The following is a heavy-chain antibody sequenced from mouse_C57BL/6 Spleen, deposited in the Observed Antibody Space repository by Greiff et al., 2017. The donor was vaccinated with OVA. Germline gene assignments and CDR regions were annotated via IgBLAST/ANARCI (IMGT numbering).Heavy chain of an antibody. CDR1: GYSITSGYY. CDR3: AREGYYGSSSDAMDY. V-gene: IGHV3-6*01. Sequence: DVKLVESGPGLVKPSQSLSLTCSVTGYSITSGYYWNWIRQFPGNKLEWMGYISYDGSNNYNPSLKNRISITRDTSKNQFFLKLNSVTTEDTATYYCAREGYYGSSSDAMDYWGQGTSVTVSS. D-gene: IGHD1-1*01. J-gene: IGHJ4*01. CDR2: ISYDGSN.